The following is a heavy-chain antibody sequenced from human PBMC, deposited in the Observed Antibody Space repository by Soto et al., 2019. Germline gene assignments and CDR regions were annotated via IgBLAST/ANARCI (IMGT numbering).Heavy chain of an antibody. D-gene: IGHD3-3*01. CDR2: INAGNGNT. CDR3: ARDSGTIFGVVILSGWFDP. CDR1: GYTFTSYA. V-gene: IGHV1-3*01. J-gene: IGHJ5*02. Sequence: ASVKVYCKASGYTFTSYAMHWVRQAPGQRLEWMGWINAGNGNTKYSQKFQGRVTITRDTSASTAYMELSSLRSEDTAVYYCARDSGTIFGVVILSGWFDPWGQGTLVTVSS.